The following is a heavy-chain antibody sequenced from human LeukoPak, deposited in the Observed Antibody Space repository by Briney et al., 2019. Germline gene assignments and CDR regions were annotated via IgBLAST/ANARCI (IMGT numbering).Heavy chain of an antibody. CDR1: GFTINKNY. V-gene: IGHV3-53*01. D-gene: IGHD1-1*01. J-gene: IGHJ6*03. Sequence: GGSLRLSCAASGFTINKNYMTWVSQAPGKGLQWVAVTYTNSGTWYADSVKGRFIISRDNSKNTLYLQMDSLRAEDTAVYYCARGPPRPRYYYYFYYLDVWGKGTTVTISS. CDR2: TYTNSGT. CDR3: ARGPPRPRYYYYFYYLDV.